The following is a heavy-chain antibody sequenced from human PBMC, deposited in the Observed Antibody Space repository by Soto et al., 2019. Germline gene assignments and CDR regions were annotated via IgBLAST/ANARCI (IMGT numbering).Heavy chain of an antibody. D-gene: IGHD6-19*01. CDR2: IYYSGST. Sequence: SETLSLTCTVSGGSISSSSYYWGWIRQPPGKGLEWIGSIYYSGSTYYNPSLKSRVTISVDTSKNQFSLKLSSVTAADTAVYYCARLLHSSGWWEDWFDPWGQGTLVTVSS. CDR1: GGSISSSSYY. CDR3: ARLLHSSGWWEDWFDP. V-gene: IGHV4-39*01. J-gene: IGHJ5*02.